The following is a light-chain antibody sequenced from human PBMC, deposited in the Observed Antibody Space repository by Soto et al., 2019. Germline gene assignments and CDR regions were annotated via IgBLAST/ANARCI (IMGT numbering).Light chain of an antibody. CDR2: WAS. V-gene: IGKV4-1*01. CDR3: QQYYGIPYT. J-gene: IGKJ2*01. Sequence: DIVMTQSPDSLAVSLGERATINCKSSQSVFYSSNNKNYLAWYQQKPGQPPKLLIYWASTRESGVPDRFSGSGSGTDFTLTISSLQAEDVAVYSCQQYYGIPYTFGQGTKLEIK. CDR1: QSVFYSSNNKNY.